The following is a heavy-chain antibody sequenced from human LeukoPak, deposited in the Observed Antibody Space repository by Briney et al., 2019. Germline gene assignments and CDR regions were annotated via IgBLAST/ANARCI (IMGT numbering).Heavy chain of an antibody. V-gene: IGHV5-51*01. CDR1: GYSFTDYW. CDR3: ARSGGSSSWYLN. D-gene: IGHD6-13*01. CDR2: IFPDDSET. J-gene: IGHJ4*02. Sequence: GESRKISCQGSGYSFTDYWIGWVRQMPGKGLEWMGIIFPDDSETRYSPSFQGQVTISADRSINNAYLQWSSLKASDTAMYYCARSGGSSSWYLNWGQGTLVTVSS.